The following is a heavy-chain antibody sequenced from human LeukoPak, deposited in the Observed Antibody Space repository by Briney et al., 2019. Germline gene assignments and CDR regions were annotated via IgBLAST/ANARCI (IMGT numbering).Heavy chain of an antibody. V-gene: IGHV4-59*01. D-gene: IGHD2-2*02. CDR2: IYYSGST. Sequence: SETLSLTCTVSGGSISSYYWSWIRQPPGKGLEWIGYIYYSGSTNYNPSLKSRVTISVDTSKNQFSLKLSPVTAADTAVYYCARRYQLLYFGYFDYWGQGTLVTVSS. CDR1: GGSISSYY. J-gene: IGHJ4*02. CDR3: ARRYQLLYFGYFDY.